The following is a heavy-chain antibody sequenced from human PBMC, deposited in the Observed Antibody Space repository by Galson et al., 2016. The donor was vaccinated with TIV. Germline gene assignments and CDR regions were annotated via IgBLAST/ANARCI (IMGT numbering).Heavy chain of an antibody. D-gene: IGHD2-21*01. J-gene: IGHJ4*02. CDR3: AGLVVVLVNFDS. Sequence: TLSLTCTVSGGSMTNDDYYWSWVRQSPGKGLEWIGYIHYSGSTDYNPSLKNRVAISADTSKNQFSLNLNSVTAADTAVYYCAGLVVVLVNFDSWGQGALVTVSS. V-gene: IGHV4-30-4*08. CDR1: GGSMTNDDYY. CDR2: IHYSGST.